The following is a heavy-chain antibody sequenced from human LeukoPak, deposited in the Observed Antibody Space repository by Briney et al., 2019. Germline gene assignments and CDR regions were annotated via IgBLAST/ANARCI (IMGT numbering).Heavy chain of an antibody. V-gene: IGHV3-74*01. CDR2: IKGDQSTT. CDR1: GFTFSRHW. Sequence: GGSLRLSCAASGFTFSRHWMHWVRQAPGEGLVWVSRIKGDQSTTNYADSVKGRFTISRDNAKNTLYLQMNSLRAEDTAVYYCARECNYDLDVWGKGTTVTVSS. CDR3: ARECNYDLDV. J-gene: IGHJ6*04.